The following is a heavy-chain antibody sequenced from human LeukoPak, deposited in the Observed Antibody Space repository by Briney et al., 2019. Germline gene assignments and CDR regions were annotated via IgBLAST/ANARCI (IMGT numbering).Heavy chain of an antibody. CDR2: ISSSSSYI. J-gene: IGHJ4*02. Sequence: PGGSLRLSCAASGFTFSSYSMNWVRQAPGKGLEWVSSISSSSSYIYYADSVKGRFTISRDNAKNSLYLQMNSLRAEDTAVYYCVRDLGPVWFGELYFDYWGQGTLVTVSS. CDR3: VRDLGPVWFGELYFDY. CDR1: GFTFSSYS. V-gene: IGHV3-21*01. D-gene: IGHD3-10*01.